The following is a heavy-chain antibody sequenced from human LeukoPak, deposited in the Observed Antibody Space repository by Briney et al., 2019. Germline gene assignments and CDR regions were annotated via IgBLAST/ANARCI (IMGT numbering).Heavy chain of an antibody. J-gene: IGHJ6*02. D-gene: IGHD4-17*01. V-gene: IGHV3-11*01. CDR3: AVPMTTVISLDGMDV. CDR2: ISSSGSTI. Sequence: GGSLRLSCAASGFTLSDYYMSWIRQAPGKGLEWVSYISSSGSTIYYADSVKGRFTISRDNAKNSLYLQMNSLRAEDTAVYYCAVPMTTVISLDGMDVWGQGTTVTVSS. CDR1: GFTLSDYY.